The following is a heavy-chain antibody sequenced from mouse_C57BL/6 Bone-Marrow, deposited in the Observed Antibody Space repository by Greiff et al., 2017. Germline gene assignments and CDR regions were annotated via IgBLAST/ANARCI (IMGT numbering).Heavy chain of an antibody. Sequence: EVKLMESGGGLVQPGGSLSLSCAASGFTFTDYYMSWVRQPPGKALEWLGFIRNKANGYTTEYSASVKGRFTISRDNSQSILYLQMNALRAEDSATYYCASLHWDGYAMDYWGQGTSVTVSS. CDR3: ASLHWDGYAMDY. CDR1: GFTFTDYY. J-gene: IGHJ4*01. V-gene: IGHV7-3*01. D-gene: IGHD4-1*01. CDR2: IRNKANGYTT.